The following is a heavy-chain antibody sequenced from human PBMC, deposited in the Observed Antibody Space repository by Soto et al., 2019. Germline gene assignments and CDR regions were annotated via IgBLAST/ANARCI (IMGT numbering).Heavy chain of an antibody. CDR1: GFSLSTSGVA. V-gene: IGHV2-5*01. Sequence: QITLKEPGPPLVKPTQTLTLTCSFSGFSLSTSGVAVGWIRQPPGPALEWLAVIYWNDDKHYSPSLKSRLTITKDTSNNRVFFTMTNIDPEYTATYYCAHAWGYYDSSGDYGGYFGLWGRGTLGT. CDR2: IYWNDDK. CDR3: AHAWGYYDSSGDYGGYFGL. D-gene: IGHD3-22*01. J-gene: IGHJ2*01.